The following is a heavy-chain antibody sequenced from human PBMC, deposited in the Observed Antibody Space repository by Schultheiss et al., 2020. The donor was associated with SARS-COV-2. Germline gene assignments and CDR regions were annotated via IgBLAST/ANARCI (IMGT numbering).Heavy chain of an antibody. CDR1: GFTFSSYW. D-gene: IGHD2-21*01. CDR2: ISYDGSNK. Sequence: GGSLRLSCAASGFTFSSYWMSWVRQAPGKGLEWVAVISYDGSNKYYADSVKGRFTISRDNAKNSLYLQMNSLRAEDTALYYCAKESLDGEGYWGQGTLVTVSS. J-gene: IGHJ4*02. V-gene: IGHV3-30*18. CDR3: AKESLDGEGY.